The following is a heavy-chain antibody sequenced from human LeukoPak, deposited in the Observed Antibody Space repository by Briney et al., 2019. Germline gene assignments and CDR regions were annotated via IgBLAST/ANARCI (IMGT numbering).Heavy chain of an antibody. CDR3: ARAPGYSSVWGFDY. Sequence: SQTLSLTCAISGDSVSTASNAWYWIRQSPSRGLEWLGRTYYRSKWYNDYAVSVKSRITINPDTSKNQFSLQLNSVTPEDTAVYYCARAPGYSSVWGFDYWGQGALVTVSS. V-gene: IGHV6-1*01. CDR2: TYYRSKWYN. CDR1: GDSVSTASNA. J-gene: IGHJ4*02. D-gene: IGHD6-19*01.